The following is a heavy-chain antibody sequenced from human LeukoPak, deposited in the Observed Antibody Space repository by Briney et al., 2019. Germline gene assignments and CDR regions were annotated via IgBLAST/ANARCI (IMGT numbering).Heavy chain of an antibody. Sequence: SETLSLTCAVYGGSFSGYYWSWIRQPPGKGLEWIGEINHSGSTNYNPSLKSRVTISVDTSKNQFSLKLSSVTAADTAVYYCARGAREWGQGSLVTVS. J-gene: IGHJ4*02. CDR1: GGSFSGYY. V-gene: IGHV4-34*01. D-gene: IGHD5-24*01. CDR2: INHSGST. CDR3: ARGARE.